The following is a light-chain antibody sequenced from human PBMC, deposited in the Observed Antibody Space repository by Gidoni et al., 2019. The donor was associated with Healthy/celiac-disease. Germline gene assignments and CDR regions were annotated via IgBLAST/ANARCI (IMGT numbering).Light chain of an antibody. CDR1: QSVSSSY. J-gene: IGKJ1*01. CDR3: KQYGSSPPWT. Sequence: IVLTQSPGTLSLSPGERATLSCRSSQSVSSSYLAWYQQKPGQAPRLLIDGASSRATGIPDRFSGSGSGTDFTLTISRLEPEEFAVYYCKQYGSSPPWTFGQXTKVEIK. V-gene: IGKV3-20*01. CDR2: GAS.